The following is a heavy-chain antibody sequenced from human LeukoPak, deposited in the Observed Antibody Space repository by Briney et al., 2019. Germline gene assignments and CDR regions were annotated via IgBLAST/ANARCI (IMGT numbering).Heavy chain of an antibody. CDR2: INYSGNT. Sequence: SETLSLTCTVSGGSISSYYRNWIRQPPGKGLEWIGYINYSGNTNYNPSLKSRVTISIDTSKNQFSLKLSSVTAADTAVYYCARYWWSGAAPGSWFDPWGQGTLVTVSS. CDR1: GGSISSYY. V-gene: IGHV4-59*08. J-gene: IGHJ5*02. D-gene: IGHD2-15*01. CDR3: ARYWWSGAAPGSWFDP.